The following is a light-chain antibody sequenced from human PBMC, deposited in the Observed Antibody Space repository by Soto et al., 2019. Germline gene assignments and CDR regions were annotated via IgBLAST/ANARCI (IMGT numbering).Light chain of an antibody. Sequence: EIVMTQSPATLSVSPGERATLSCRASQSVRSNLAWYQQKPGQSPRLLIYGASTRATGIPARFSGSGSGTQLTLTISSLQSEDFAVYYCQQYNNWPPAWTFGQGTKVDIE. CDR2: GAS. V-gene: IGKV3-15*01. CDR3: QQYNNWPPAWT. J-gene: IGKJ1*01. CDR1: QSVRSN.